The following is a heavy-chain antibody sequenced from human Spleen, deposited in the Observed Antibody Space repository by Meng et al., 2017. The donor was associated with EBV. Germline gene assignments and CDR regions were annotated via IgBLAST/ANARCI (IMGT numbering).Heavy chain of an antibody. D-gene: IGHD1-26*01. J-gene: IGHJ4*02. Sequence: GRLQESGPGLVKPSQTRSLTCAVSGGSLSSGGYYWSWIRQPPGKGLEWIGYIYYSGSTYYNPSLKSRVTISVDTSKNQFSLKLSSVTAADTAVYYCARVQYSGSYRFHDYWGQGTLVTASS. CDR1: GGSLSSGGYY. V-gene: IGHV4-30-4*01. CDR3: ARVQYSGSYRFHDY. CDR2: IYYSGST.